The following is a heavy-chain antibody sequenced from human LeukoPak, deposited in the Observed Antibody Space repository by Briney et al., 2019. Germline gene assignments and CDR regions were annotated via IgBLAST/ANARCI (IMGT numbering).Heavy chain of an antibody. D-gene: IGHD4-17*01. CDR3: ARAGTTVTYNWFDP. CDR1: GGSISSSNW. V-gene: IGHV4-4*02. CDR2: IYHSGST. Sequence: SETLSLTCAVSGGSISSSNWWSWVRQPPGKGLEWIGEIYHSGSTNYNPSLKSRVTISVDKSKNQFPLKLSSVTAADTAVYYCARAGTTVTYNWFDPWGQGTLVTVSS. J-gene: IGHJ5*02.